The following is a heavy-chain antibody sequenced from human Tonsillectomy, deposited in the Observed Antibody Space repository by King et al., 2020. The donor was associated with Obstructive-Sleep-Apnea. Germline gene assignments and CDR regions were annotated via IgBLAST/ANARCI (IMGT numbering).Heavy chain of an antibody. CDR2: INPHSGFT. Sequence: QLVQSGAEVKKPGASVKVSCKASGYTFTGYSMHWVRQAPGQGLEWMGWINPHSGFTKYAQRFQGRVTMTRVTSISTASMELSRLRSDDTAVYYCARDLDTVVVPAAGDYWGQGTLVTVSS. V-gene: IGHV1-2*02. J-gene: IGHJ4*02. D-gene: IGHD2-2*03. CDR3: ARDLDTVVVPAAGDY. CDR1: GYTFTGYS.